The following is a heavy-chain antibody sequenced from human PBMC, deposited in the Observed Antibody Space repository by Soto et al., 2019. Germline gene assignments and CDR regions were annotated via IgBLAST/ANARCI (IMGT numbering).Heavy chain of an antibody. J-gene: IGHJ4*02. Sequence: QVQLVQSGAEVKKPGASVKVSCKASGYTFTSYYMHWVRQAPGQGLEWMGIINPSGGSTSYAQKFQGRVPRTSDTSTSTVYMERSSLRSEDTAVYYCAIGDVDTAINWGQGTLVTVSS. CDR1: GYTFTSYY. CDR3: AIGDVDTAIN. D-gene: IGHD5-18*01. V-gene: IGHV1-46*01. CDR2: INPSGGST.